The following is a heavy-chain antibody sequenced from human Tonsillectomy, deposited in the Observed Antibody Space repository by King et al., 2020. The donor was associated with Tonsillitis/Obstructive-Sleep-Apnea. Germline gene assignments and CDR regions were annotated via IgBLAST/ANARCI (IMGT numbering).Heavy chain of an antibody. CDR1: GGSFTTYA. D-gene: IGHD3-16*01. Sequence: QLVQSGAEVKTPGSSVKVSCKASGGSFTTYAISWVRQAPGQGLEWMGGIIPISGTTNYAQKFQGRVSITADESTSTAFMQLSSLRSEDTAIYFCASEHLTLRPILIPFHFDSWGQGTLVTVSS. CDR2: IIPISGTT. V-gene: IGHV1-69*01. J-gene: IGHJ4*02. CDR3: ASEHLTLRPILIPFHFDS.